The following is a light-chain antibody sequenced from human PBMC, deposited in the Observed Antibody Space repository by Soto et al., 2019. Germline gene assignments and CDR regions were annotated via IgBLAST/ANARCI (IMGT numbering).Light chain of an antibody. CDR3: QRNNSWGT. V-gene: IGKV3D-15*01. Sequence: VMTQSPATLSVSPGESATLSCRARQSVGSYLAWSPQKPGQAPRLLIYGPSTRASGTSARFSGSGSGTEFTLTISSPQSEEFAVYYWQRNNSWGTFGLGTKGEIK. CDR1: QSVGSY. J-gene: IGKJ1*01. CDR2: GPS.